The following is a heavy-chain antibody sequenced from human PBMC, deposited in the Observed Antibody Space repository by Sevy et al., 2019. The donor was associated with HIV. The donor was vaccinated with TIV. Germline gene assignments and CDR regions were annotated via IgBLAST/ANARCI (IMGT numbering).Heavy chain of an antibody. J-gene: IGHJ5*02. Sequence: SGPTLVKPTQTLTLTCTFSGFSLSTSGVGVGWIRQPPGKALEWLALIYWDDDKRYSPSLKSRLTITKDTSKNQVVLTMTNMDPVDTATYYCVHRAFSCISTSCYHWFDPWGQGTLVTVSS. V-gene: IGHV2-5*02. CDR3: VHRAFSCISTSCYHWFDP. D-gene: IGHD2-2*01. CDR1: GFSLSTSGVG. CDR2: IYWDDDK.